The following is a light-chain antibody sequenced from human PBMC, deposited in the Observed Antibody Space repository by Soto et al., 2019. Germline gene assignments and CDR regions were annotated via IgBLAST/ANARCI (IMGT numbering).Light chain of an antibody. J-gene: IGKJ4*01. V-gene: IGKV1-27*01. Sequence: DIQMTQSPSSLSASVGDRVTITCRASQDISNSLAWYQQKPGKVPKVLIYATSILQSGVPARFSGRGSGTDFTLTISSLQPEDVATYYCQNYNSAPLTFGGGTNVEI. CDR1: QDISNS. CDR3: QNYNSAPLT. CDR2: ATS.